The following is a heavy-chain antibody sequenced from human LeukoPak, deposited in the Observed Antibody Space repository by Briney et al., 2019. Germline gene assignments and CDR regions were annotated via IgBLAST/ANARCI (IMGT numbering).Heavy chain of an antibody. D-gene: IGHD3-10*01. CDR3: ARAAYFGSGSFGTFDY. J-gene: IGHJ4*02. CDR1: EYSFATYW. CDR2: IFPGDSDT. V-gene: IGHV5-51*01. Sequence: GESLKISCKGSEYSFATYWIGWVRQMPGQGLEWMGIIFPGDSDTRYSPSFQGQVTISADKSIGTAYLQWSSLKASDTAIYYCARAAYFGSGSFGTFDYWGQGTLVTVSP.